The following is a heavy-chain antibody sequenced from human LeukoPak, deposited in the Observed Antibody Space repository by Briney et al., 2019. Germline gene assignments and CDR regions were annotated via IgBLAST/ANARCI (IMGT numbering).Heavy chain of an antibody. J-gene: IGHJ4*02. CDR2: ISYDGSNK. Sequence: GGSLRLSCAASGFRFSGYAMSWVRQAPGKGLEWVAVISYDGSNKYYADSVKGRFTISRDNSKNTLYLQMNSLRAEDTAVYYCAKSTGWLGQNFDYWGQGTLVTVSS. CDR3: AKSTGWLGQNFDY. D-gene: IGHD6-19*01. CDR1: GFRFSGYA. V-gene: IGHV3-30*18.